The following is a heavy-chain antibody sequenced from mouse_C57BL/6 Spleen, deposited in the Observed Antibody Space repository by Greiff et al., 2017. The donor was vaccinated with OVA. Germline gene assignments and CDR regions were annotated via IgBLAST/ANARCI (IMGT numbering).Heavy chain of an antibody. J-gene: IGHJ4*01. CDR1: GYTFTSYW. Sequence: VQLQQPGAELVKPGASVKLSCKASGYTFTSYWMHWVKQRPGQGLEWIGMIHPNSGSTNYNEKFKSKATLTVDKSSSTAYMQLSSLTSENSAVYYCARGDYSYAMDYWGQGTSVTVSS. D-gene: IGHD1-1*01. V-gene: IGHV1-64*01. CDR2: IHPNSGST. CDR3: ARGDYSYAMDY.